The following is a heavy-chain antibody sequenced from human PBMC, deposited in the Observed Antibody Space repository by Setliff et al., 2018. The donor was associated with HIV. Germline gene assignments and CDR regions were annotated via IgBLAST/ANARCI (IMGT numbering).Heavy chain of an antibody. V-gene: IGHV4-59*08. Sequence: PSETLSLSCTVSGDSITNDYWTWIRQPPGKGLEWVGYIYNGGITSYNPSLKSRVTISADASKNQFSLKLKSVTAADTAVYLCARHSPSDSWGQGTLVTVSS. CDR3: ARHSPSDS. CDR1: GDSITNDY. CDR2: IYNGGIT. J-gene: IGHJ5*01.